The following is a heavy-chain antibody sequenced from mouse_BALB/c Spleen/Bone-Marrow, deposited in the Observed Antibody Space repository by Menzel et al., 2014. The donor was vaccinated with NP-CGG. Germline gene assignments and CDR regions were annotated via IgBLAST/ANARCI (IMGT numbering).Heavy chain of an antibody. J-gene: IGHJ3*01. D-gene: IGHD2-3*01. CDR3: ASLYDGYSVFVY. V-gene: IGHV5-6-2*01. CDR2: INTNGGST. CDR1: GFTFSSYY. Sequence: EVQVVESGGGLVKLGGSLKLSCAASGFTFSSYYMSWVRPTPEKRLELVAAINTNGGSTYYPDTVKGRFTISRDNAKNTLYLQMSSLKSEDTALYYCASLYDGYSVFVYWGQGTLVTVSA.